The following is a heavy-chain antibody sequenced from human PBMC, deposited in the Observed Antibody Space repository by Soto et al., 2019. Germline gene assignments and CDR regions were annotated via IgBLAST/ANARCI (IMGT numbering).Heavy chain of an antibody. J-gene: IGHJ5*02. CDR1: GFTFSSYW. V-gene: IGHV3-7*03. Sequence: HPGGSLRLSCAASGFTFSSYWMSWVRQAPGKGLEWVANIKQDGSEKYYVDSVKGRFTISRDNAKNSLYLQMNSLRAEDTAVYYCARDRGSLVVVPAAHIWGHAWFDPWGQGTLVTVSS. D-gene: IGHD2-2*01. CDR3: ARDRGSLVVVPAAHIWGHAWFDP. CDR2: IKQDGSEK.